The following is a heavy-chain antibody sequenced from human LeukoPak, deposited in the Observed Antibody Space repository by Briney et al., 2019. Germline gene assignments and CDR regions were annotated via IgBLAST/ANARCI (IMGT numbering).Heavy chain of an antibody. CDR1: GFTFSSYS. D-gene: IGHD6-13*01. Sequence: PGGSLRLSCAASGFTFSSYSMSWVRQAPGKGLEWVSSISSSSSYIYYADSVKGRFTISRGNAKNSLYLQMNSLRAEDTAVYYCARVPPIAAAGTDDDYWGQGTLVTVSS. J-gene: IGHJ4*02. CDR3: ARVPPIAAAGTDDDY. CDR2: ISSSSSYI. V-gene: IGHV3-21*01.